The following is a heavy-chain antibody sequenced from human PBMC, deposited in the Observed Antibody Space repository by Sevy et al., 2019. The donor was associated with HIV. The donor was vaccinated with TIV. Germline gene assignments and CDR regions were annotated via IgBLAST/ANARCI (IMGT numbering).Heavy chain of an antibody. V-gene: IGHV3-30-3*01. Sequence: GGSLRLSCAASGITFSSHAMHWVRQAPGKGLEWVTIISYDGSNKYYADSVKGRFTISRDNSKNTLYLQMNSLRAEDMAVYYCARADYGDYSGEFDYWGQGILVTVSS. CDR2: ISYDGSNK. CDR3: ARADYGDYSGEFDY. D-gene: IGHD4-17*01. CDR1: GITFSSHA. J-gene: IGHJ4*02.